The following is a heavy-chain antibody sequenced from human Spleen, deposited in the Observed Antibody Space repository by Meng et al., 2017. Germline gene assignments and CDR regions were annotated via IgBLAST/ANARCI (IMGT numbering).Heavy chain of an antibody. Sequence: LSLTCAVYGGSFSGYYWSWVRQAPGKGLEWVSAISGSGGSTYYADSVKGRFTISRDNSKNTLFLQMNSLRAEDTAVYYCAKDLLWFGESTHDAFDIWGKGTMVTVSS. V-gene: IGHV3-23*01. D-gene: IGHD3-10*01. CDR1: GGSFSGYY. CDR3: AKDLLWFGESTHDAFDI. J-gene: IGHJ3*02. CDR2: ISGSGGST.